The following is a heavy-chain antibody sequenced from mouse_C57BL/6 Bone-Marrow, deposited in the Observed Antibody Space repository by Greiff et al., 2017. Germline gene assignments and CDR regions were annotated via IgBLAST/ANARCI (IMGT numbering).Heavy chain of an antibody. CDR2: IDPEIGDT. D-gene: IGHD2-1*01. Sequence: EVQRVESGAELVRPGASVKLSCTASGFNIKDDYIHWVKQRPEQGLEWIGWIDPEIGDTEYASEFQGKATISSDTSSNTAYLQLSSLTSEETAVYYCSSMDGNYLDFWGQGTPLTVAS. CDR3: SSMDGNYLDF. CDR1: GFNIKDDY. V-gene: IGHV14-4*01. J-gene: IGHJ2*01.